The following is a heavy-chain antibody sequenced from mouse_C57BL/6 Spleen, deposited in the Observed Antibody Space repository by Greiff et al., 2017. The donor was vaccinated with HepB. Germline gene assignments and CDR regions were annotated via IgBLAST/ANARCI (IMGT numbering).Heavy chain of an antibody. CDR1: GYAFSSSW. J-gene: IGHJ4*01. CDR3: ARSGYGNYGYAMDY. Sequence: VQLQQSGPELVKPGASVKISCKASGYAFSSSWMNWVKQRPGKGLEWIGRIYPGDGDTNYNGKFKGKATLTADKSSSTAYMQLSSLTSEDSAVYFCARSGYGNYGYAMDYWGQGTSVTVSS. D-gene: IGHD2-10*02. CDR2: IYPGDGDT. V-gene: IGHV1-82*01.